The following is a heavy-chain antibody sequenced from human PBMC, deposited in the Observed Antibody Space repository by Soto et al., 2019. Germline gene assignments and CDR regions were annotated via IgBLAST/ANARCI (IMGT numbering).Heavy chain of an antibody. V-gene: IGHV3-15*07. J-gene: IGHJ4*02. CDR3: ITWGKGGSP. CDR2: IKSKADGGAI. CDR1: GFTFSNAW. Sequence: GGSLRLSCAASGFTFSNAWMNWVRQAPGKGLEWVGRIKSKADGGAIDYAAPVKGRFTISRDDSKNMLYLKMNSLKSEDTAVYYCITWGKGGSPRGQGTRVPVSS. D-gene: IGHD3-16*01.